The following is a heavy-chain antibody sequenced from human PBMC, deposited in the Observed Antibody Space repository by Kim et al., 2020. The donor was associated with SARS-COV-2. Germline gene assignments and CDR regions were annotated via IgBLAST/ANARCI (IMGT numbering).Heavy chain of an antibody. J-gene: IGHJ6*02. CDR1: GFTFSTHG. Sequence: GGSLRLSCVASGFTFSTHGMYWVRQGPGKGLEWVAYIWYDGSNEDYGDSVKGRFTISRDNSKRTLYLEMNSLRVDDMAVYYCAKGVAAAGYYGMDVWGQGTTVIVSS. CDR3: AKGVAAAGYYGMDV. D-gene: IGHD6-13*01. CDR2: IWYDGSNE. V-gene: IGHV3-33*03.